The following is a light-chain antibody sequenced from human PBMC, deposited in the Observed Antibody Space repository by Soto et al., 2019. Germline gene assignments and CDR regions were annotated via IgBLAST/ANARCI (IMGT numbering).Light chain of an antibody. J-gene: IGKJ3*01. CDR3: QQRSNWPPEVT. CDR2: DAS. CDR1: QSVGSS. Sequence: EIVLTQSPDTLSLSPGERATLSCRASQSVGSSLAWYQQKPGQAPRLLIYDASNRATGIPARFSGSGSGTDFTLTISSLDPEDVAVYYCQQRSNWPPEVTFGPGTKVDIK. V-gene: IGKV3-11*01.